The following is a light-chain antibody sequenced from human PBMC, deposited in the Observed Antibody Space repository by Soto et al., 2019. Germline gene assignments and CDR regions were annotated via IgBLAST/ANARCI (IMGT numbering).Light chain of an antibody. CDR3: LQHNSYPRT. V-gene: IGKV1-5*03. CDR1: QSISSW. J-gene: IGKJ1*01. Sequence: DIQMTQSPSILSASVGDRVTITCRASQSISSWLAWYQQKPGKAPKLLIYKASSLQSGVPSRFSGSGSGTVFTLTISSLLTEDFATYYCLQHNSYPRTFGQETKVDI. CDR2: KAS.